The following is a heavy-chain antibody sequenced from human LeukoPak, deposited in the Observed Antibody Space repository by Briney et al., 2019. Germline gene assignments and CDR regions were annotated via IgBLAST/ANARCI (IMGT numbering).Heavy chain of an antibody. CDR2: FDPDDGET. Sequence: GASVKVSCKVSGYTLTELSMHWVRQAPGKGLEWMGGFDPDDGETIYAQKFQGRVTMTEDTSTDTAYMELSSLRSEDTAVYYCATAGPSYYYYGMDVWGKGTTVTVS. J-gene: IGHJ6*04. CDR3: ATAGPSYYYYGMDV. CDR1: GYTLTELS. D-gene: IGHD3-10*01. V-gene: IGHV1-24*01.